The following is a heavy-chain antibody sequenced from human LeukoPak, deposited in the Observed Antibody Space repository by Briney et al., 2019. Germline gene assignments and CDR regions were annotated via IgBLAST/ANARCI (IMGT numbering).Heavy chain of an antibody. CDR3: ARASRDYVSDYFDY. J-gene: IGHJ4*02. CDR2: ISYDGSNT. CDR1: GFTFSSYA. D-gene: IGHD3-16*01. Sequence: PGGSLRLSCAASGFTFSSYAMHWVRQAPGKGLEWVAVISYDGSNTYYADSVKGRFAISRDNSKNTLYLQMNSLRTEDTAVYTCARASRDYVSDYFDYWGQGTLVTVSS. V-gene: IGHV3-30*09.